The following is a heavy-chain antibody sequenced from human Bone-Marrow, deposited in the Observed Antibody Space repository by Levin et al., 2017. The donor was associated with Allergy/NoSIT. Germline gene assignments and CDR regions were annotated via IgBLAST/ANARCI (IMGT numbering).Heavy chain of an antibody. J-gene: IGHJ4*02. CDR2: IHTNTGNP. D-gene: IGHD2-15*01. CDR3: ARDLACSDDSWLLCLIW. Sequence: WGRQAPGLGLEWMGWIHTNTGNPTYAQGFTGRFVFSLDTSVNTAYLEISSLKAEDTAVYYCARDLACSDDSWLLCLIWWGQGTLVTVSS. V-gene: IGHV7-4-1*02.